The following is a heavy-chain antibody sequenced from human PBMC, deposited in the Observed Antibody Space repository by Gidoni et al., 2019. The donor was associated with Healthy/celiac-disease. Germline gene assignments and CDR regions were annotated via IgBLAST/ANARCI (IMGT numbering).Heavy chain of an antibody. D-gene: IGHD3-22*01. CDR1: EFTFSDYY. Sequence: QVQLVEYGGCLVKPRGSLRLSWEAAEFTFSDYYMSWIRQAPGKGMEWVSYISSSSSYPTYAESVKGRFPLSRDNAKNSLYLQMNSLRAEDTAVYYCARGKRDSSASDIWGQGTMVTVSS. CDR3: ARGKRDSSASDI. J-gene: IGHJ3*02. V-gene: IGHV3-11*06. CDR2: ISSSSSYP.